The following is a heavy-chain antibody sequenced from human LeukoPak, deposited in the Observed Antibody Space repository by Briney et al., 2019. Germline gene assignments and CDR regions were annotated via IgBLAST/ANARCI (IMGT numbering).Heavy chain of an antibody. CDR2: ITPIFGTA. CDR3: ARDQSPTVIGVTVIYYDAFDI. V-gene: IGHV1-69*05. J-gene: IGHJ3*02. D-gene: IGHD3-22*01. Sequence: GASVKVSCKASGGTFSSYAISWVRQAPGQGLEWMGGITPIFGTANYAQKFQGRVTITTDESTSTAYMELSSLRSEDTAVYYCARDQSPTVIGVTVIYYDAFDIWGQGTMVTVSS. CDR1: GGTFSSYA.